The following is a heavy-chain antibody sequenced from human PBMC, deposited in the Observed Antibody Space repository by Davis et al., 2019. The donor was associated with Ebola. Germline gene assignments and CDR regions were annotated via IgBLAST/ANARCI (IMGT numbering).Heavy chain of an antibody. D-gene: IGHD3-22*01. CDR2: IRSKTYGGTT. V-gene: IGHV3-49*04. CDR3: TRGRGGYYNDAFDM. J-gene: IGHJ3*02. CDR1: GFTFGAYV. Sequence: PGGSLRLSCTASGFTFGAYVMSWVRQTPGKGLEWVGFIRSKTYGGTTEYAASVKGRFAISRDDSKSIASLQMNGLETEDTAIYYCTRGRGGYYNDAFDMWGQGTMVTVSS.